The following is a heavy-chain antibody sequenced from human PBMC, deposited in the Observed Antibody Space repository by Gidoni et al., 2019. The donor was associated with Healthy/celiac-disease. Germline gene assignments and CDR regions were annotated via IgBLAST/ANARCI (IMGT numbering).Heavy chain of an antibody. J-gene: IGHJ6*02. CDR2: IWYDGSNK. V-gene: IGHV3-33*01. D-gene: IGHD5-18*01. CDR1: GFPFSSYG. CDR3: ARDLARTAMYYYGMDV. Sequence: QVQLVESGGGVVQPGRSLRLSCAASGFPFSSYGMHWVRQAPGKGLEWVAVIWYDGSNKYYADSVKGRFTISRDNSKNTLYLQMNSLRAEDTAVYYCARDLARTAMYYYGMDVWGQGTTVTVSS.